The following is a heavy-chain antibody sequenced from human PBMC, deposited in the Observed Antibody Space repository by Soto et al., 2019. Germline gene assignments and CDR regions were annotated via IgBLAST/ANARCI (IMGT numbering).Heavy chain of an antibody. CDR1: GFTFSIYA. J-gene: IGHJ4*02. D-gene: IGHD3-22*01. CDR2: IGGSGGDT. V-gene: IGHV3-23*01. CDR3: AKDAPGSGWLSDY. Sequence: PGGSLRLSCAASGFTFSIYAMSWVRQAPGKGLEWASTIGGSGGDTTYADFVRGRFTVSRDNSRNTLYLQMNSLRAEDTAIYYCAKDAPGSGWLSDYWGRGTLVTVSS.